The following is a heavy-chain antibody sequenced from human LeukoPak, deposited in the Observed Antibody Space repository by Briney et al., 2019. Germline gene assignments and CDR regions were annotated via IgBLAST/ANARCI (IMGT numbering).Heavy chain of an antibody. CDR3: ARADGVWSGPFFDY. J-gene: IGHJ4*02. D-gene: IGHD3-3*01. CDR1: GGSISSYY. CDR2: IYYSGST. Sequence: SETLSLTCTVSGGSISSYYWSWIRQPPGKGLEWIGYIYYSGSTNYNPSLKSRVTISVDTSKNQFSLKLSSVTAADTAVYYCARADGVWSGPFFDYWGQGTLVTVSS. V-gene: IGHV4-59*01.